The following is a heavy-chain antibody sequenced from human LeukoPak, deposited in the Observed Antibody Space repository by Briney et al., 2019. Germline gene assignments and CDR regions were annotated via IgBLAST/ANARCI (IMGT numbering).Heavy chain of an antibody. CDR3: ARYIAAAGTFAFDI. V-gene: IGHV4-59*01. D-gene: IGHD6-13*01. CDR2: IYYSGST. CDR1: GGSISSYY. Sequence: PSETLSLTCTVSGGSISSYYWSWLRQPPGKGLEWIGYIYYSGSTNYNPSLKSRVTISVDTSKNQFSLKLTSMTAADTAVYYCARYIAAAGTFAFDIWGQGTMVTVSS. J-gene: IGHJ3*02.